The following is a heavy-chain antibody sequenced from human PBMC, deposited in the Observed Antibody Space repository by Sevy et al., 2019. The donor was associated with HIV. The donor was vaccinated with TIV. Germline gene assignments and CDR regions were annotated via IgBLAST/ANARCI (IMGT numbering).Heavy chain of an antibody. CDR1: GFRFSDHD. Sequence: GGSLRLSCAASGFRFSDHDMSWIRQAPGQGLEWVAYISRSGTIIYYADSVRGRCTIARDNAKNSLFLQMNSLRVDDTAMYYCMSYYSGTYHKNEFAYWGQGTLVTVSS. CDR3: MSYYSGTYHKNEFAY. V-gene: IGHV3-11*01. D-gene: IGHD1-26*01. CDR2: ISRSGTII. J-gene: IGHJ4*02.